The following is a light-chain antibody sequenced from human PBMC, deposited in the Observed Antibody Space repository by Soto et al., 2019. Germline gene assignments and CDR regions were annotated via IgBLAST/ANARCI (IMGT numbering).Light chain of an antibody. V-gene: IGLV2-14*01. CDR3: STSHV. Sequence: QPVLTQPAPVSGSPGQSITISCTGSDISGYNYVSWYQQYPGKAPKLMIYEVSNRPSGVSHRFSGSKSGNTASLTISGLQAEDEADYYCSTSHVFATGTKLTVL. CDR1: DISGYNY. J-gene: IGLJ1*01. CDR2: EVS.